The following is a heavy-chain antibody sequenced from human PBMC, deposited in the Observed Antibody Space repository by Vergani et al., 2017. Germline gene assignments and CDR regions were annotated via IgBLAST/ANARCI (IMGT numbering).Heavy chain of an antibody. D-gene: IGHD4-17*01. Sequence: EVQLLESAGGLVQPGGSLRLSCAASGFTFSSYAMSWVRQAPGKGLEWVSAISGSGGSTYYADSVKGRFTIARDNSKNTLYLQMNSLRAEDTAVYYCAKERDDYGDYTWFDPWGQGSLVTVSS. J-gene: IGHJ5*02. CDR3: AKERDDYGDYTWFDP. CDR2: ISGSGGST. V-gene: IGHV3-23*01. CDR1: GFTFSSYA.